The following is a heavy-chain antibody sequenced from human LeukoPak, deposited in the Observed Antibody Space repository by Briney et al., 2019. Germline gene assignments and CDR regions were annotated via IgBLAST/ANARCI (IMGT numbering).Heavy chain of an antibody. CDR3: ARFRSSGYYLVNWFDP. V-gene: IGHV1-2*02. CDR1: GYTFTGYY. Sequence: GASVKVSCKASGYTFTGYYMHWVRQAPGQGLEWMGWINPNSGGTNYAQKFQGRVTMTRDTSISTAYMELSRLRSDDTAAYYCARFRSSGYYLVNWFDPWAQGTLVTVSS. CDR2: INPNSGGT. J-gene: IGHJ5*02. D-gene: IGHD3-22*01.